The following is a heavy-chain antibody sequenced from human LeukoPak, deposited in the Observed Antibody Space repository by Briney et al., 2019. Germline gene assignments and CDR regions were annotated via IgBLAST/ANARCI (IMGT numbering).Heavy chain of an antibody. CDR3: ARGYCSSTSCYSAYVY. CDR1: GYSFTSYW. V-gene: IGHV5-51*01. CDR2: IYPGDSDT. D-gene: IGHD2-2*01. J-gene: IGHJ4*02. Sequence: GESLKISCKGSGYSFTSYWIGWVCQMPGKGLEWMGIIYPGDSDTRYSPSFQGQVTISADKSISTAYLQWSSLKASDTAMYYCARGYCSSTSCYSAYVYWGQGALVTVSS.